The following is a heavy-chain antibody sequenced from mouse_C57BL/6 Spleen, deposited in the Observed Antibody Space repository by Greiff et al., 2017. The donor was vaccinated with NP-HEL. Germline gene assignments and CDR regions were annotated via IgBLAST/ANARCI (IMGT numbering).Heavy chain of an antibody. CDR1: GFNITDYY. D-gene: IGHD1-1*01. CDR3: AKGSSLAWFAY. Sequence: EVQLQESGAELVKPGASVKLSCTASGFNITDYYMHWVKQRTEQGLEWIGRIDPEDGDTKYAPKFQGKATITADTSSNTAYLQLSSLTSEDTAVYCCAKGSSLAWFAYWGQGTLVTVSA. CDR2: IDPEDGDT. V-gene: IGHV14-2*01. J-gene: IGHJ3*01.